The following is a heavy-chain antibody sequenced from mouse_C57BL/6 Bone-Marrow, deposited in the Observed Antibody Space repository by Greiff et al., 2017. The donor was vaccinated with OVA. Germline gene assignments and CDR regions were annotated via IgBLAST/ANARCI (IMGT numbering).Heavy chain of an antibody. CDR2: IDPSDSYT. CDR3: ARCPYYYGSSYSDY. CDR1: GYTFTSYW. D-gene: IGHD1-1*01. J-gene: IGHJ2*01. Sequence: VQLQQPGAALVRPGTSVKLSCKASGYTFTSYWMHWVKQRPGQGLEWIGVIDPSDSYTNYNQQFKGKATLTVDTSSSTAYMQPSSRTSEDSAVYYCARCPYYYGSSYSDYWGQGTTRTVSS. V-gene: IGHV1-59*01.